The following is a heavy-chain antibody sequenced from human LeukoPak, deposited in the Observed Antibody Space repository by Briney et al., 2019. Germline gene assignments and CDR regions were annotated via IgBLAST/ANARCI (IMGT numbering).Heavy chain of an antibody. J-gene: IGHJ4*02. Sequence: SETLSLTCAVSGGSISSSNWWSWVRQPPGKGLEWIGEIYHSGSTYYNPSLKSRVTISVDKSKNQFSLKLSSVTAADTAVYYCARDLSAAAGLDYWGQGTLVTVSS. CDR2: IYHSGST. CDR1: GGSISSSNW. CDR3: ARDLSAAAGLDY. V-gene: IGHV4-4*02. D-gene: IGHD6-13*01.